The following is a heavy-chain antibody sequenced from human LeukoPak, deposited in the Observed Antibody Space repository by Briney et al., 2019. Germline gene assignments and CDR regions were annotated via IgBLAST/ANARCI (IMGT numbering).Heavy chain of an antibody. J-gene: IGHJ4*02. D-gene: IGHD3-16*01. CDR3: ARDLTARGSFDY. V-gene: IGHV4-4*07. Sequence: SETLSLTCSVSGVSVTNYYWSWVRQPAGKRLEWIGRNYPTGDTIYNPSLKSRVTMSVDMSKNHLPLKLTSVTAADAAVYYCARDLTARGSFDYWGQGILVSVSS. CDR2: NYPTGDT. CDR1: GVSVTNYY.